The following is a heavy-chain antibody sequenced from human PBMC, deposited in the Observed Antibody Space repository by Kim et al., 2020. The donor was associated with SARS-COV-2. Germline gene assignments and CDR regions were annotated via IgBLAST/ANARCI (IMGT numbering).Heavy chain of an antibody. V-gene: IGHV3-30*07. J-gene: IGHJ6*02. D-gene: IGHD4-17*01. CDR3: ARSGMTTVTPTFMDV. Sequence: DSVKGRFTTSRDNSKNTLYLQMNSLRAEDTAVYYCARSGMTTVTPTFMDVWGQGTTVTVSS.